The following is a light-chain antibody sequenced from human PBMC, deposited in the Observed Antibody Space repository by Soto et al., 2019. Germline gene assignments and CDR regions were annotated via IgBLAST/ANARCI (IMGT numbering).Light chain of an antibody. J-gene: IGLJ3*02. CDR3: AAWHDSMNGTV. CDR1: SSNIGGNT. V-gene: IGLV1-44*01. CDR2: SNN. Sequence: QSVLTQPPSASGTPGQRGTISCSGSSSNIGGNTVNWYQQHPGSAPKLLIYSNNQRTSGLPDRFFCSKSDTSASLAISGLQYEDDAAYHCAAWHDSMNGTVFGGGTKLTVL.